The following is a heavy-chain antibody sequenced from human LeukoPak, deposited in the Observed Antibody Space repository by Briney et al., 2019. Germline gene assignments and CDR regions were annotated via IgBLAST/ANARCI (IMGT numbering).Heavy chain of an antibody. CDR2: INPSGGTT. Sequence: ASVKVSCKASGYTFTSYDINWVRQATGQGLEWMGIINPSGGTTSYAQKFQGRVTMTRDTSTSTVYMELSSLRSEDTAVYYCARDTMTTVTSYDYWGQGTLVAVSS. J-gene: IGHJ4*02. D-gene: IGHD4-17*01. CDR1: GYTFTSYD. CDR3: ARDTMTTVTSYDY. V-gene: IGHV1-46*01.